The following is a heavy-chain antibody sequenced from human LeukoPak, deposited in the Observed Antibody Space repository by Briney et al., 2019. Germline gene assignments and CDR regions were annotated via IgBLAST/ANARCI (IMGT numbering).Heavy chain of an antibody. D-gene: IGHD5-12*01. CDR2: ISGSGGST. Sequence: AGGSLRLSCAASGFTFSSYGIHWVRQAPGKGLEWVSAISGSGGSTYYADSVKGRFTISRDNSKNTLYLQMNSLRAEDTAVYYCAKVGSGYDGPPLIDYWGQGTLVTVSS. J-gene: IGHJ4*02. CDR1: GFTFSSYG. V-gene: IGHV3-23*01. CDR3: AKVGSGYDGPPLIDY.